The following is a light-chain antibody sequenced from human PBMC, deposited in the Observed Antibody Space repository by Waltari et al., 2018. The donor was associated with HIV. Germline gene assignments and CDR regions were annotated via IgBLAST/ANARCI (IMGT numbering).Light chain of an antibody. J-gene: IGLJ2*01. Sequence: QSALTQPSSVSGSPRQSLTISCTCTSSDIGYYNYFPCYQQYPGKATKLMMYEVSNRPAGVSNRFSGYKSGNTAFMTISGLQDEEEADYYCRSYTSSATGVFGGGTKLTVL. CDR2: EVS. CDR1: SSDIGYYNY. CDR3: RSYTSSATGV. V-gene: IGLV2-14*01.